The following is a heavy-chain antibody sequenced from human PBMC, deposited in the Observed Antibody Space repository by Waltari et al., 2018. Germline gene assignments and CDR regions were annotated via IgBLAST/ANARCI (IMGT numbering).Heavy chain of an antibody. D-gene: IGHD2-2*01. V-gene: IGHV3-7*01. CDR2: INQDGSEK. Sequence: EVPLVESGGGLVQPGGSLSLPCTASGFPFSAYWMTWVRQAPGKGLEWVASINQDGSEKYYVDSVKGRFTISRDNAKNALFLQIDSLRAEDTAVYYCARNPAAHTIWFDPWGQGILVTVSS. CDR3: ARNPAAHTIWFDP. J-gene: IGHJ5*02. CDR1: GFPFSAYW.